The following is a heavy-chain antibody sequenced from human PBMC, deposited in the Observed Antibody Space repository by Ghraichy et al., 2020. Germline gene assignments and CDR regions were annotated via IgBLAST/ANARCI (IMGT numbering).Heavy chain of an antibody. V-gene: IGHV4-34*01. CDR1: GGSFSGYY. CDR3: ARLCSIFGVVIMSYFDY. J-gene: IGHJ4*02. CDR2: INHSGST. D-gene: IGHD3-3*01. Sequence: SETLSLTCAVYGGSFSGYYWSWIRQPPGKGLEWIGEINHSGSTNYNPSLKSRVTISVDTSKNQFSLKLSSVTAADTAVYYCARLCSIFGVVIMSYFDYWGQGTLVTVSS.